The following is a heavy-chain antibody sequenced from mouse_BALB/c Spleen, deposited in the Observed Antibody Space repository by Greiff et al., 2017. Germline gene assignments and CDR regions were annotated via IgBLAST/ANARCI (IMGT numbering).Heavy chain of an antibody. CDR3: TRSFITYFDY. J-gene: IGHJ2*01. CDR1: GYTFTSYW. CDR2: IYPSDSYT. D-gene: IGHD1-1*01. Sequence: QVQLQQSGAELVRPGASVKLSCKASGYTFTSYWINWVKQRPGQGLEWIGNIYPSDSYTNYNQKFKDKATLTVDKSSSTAYMQLSSPTSEDSAVYYCTRSFITYFDYWGQGTTLTVSS. V-gene: IGHV1-69*02.